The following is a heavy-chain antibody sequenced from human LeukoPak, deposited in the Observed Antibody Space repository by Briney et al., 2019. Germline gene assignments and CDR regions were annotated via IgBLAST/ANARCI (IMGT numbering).Heavy chain of an antibody. Sequence: GESLTISCKGSGYSFTSYWSGGVRQMPGKGLEWLGIIYPGDSDTRYSPSFQGQVTISADKSISTAYLQWSSLKASDTAMYYCARHIYGSGSLPFDYWGQGTLVTVSS. CDR1: GYSFTSYW. CDR2: IYPGDSDT. CDR3: ARHIYGSGSLPFDY. V-gene: IGHV5-51*01. J-gene: IGHJ4*02. D-gene: IGHD3-10*01.